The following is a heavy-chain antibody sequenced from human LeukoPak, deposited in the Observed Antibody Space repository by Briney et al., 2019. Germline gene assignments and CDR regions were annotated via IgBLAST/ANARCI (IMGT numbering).Heavy chain of an antibody. CDR2: ISYDGSNK. CDR1: GFTFSSYG. V-gene: IGHV3-30*18. CDR3: AKAPSPTYYYGSGSYGVDY. D-gene: IGHD3-10*01. Sequence: SGGSLRLSCAASGFTFSSYGMHWVRQAPGKGLEWVAVISYDGSNKYYADSVKGRFTISRDNSKNTLYLQMNSLRAEDTAVYYCAKAPSPTYYYGSGSYGVDYWGQGTLVTVSS. J-gene: IGHJ4*02.